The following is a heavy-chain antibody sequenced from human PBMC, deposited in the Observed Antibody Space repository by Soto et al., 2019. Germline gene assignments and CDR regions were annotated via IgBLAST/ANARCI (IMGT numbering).Heavy chain of an antibody. D-gene: IGHD3-16*01. CDR2: ISGDGERT. CDR1: GFTFSLYG. Sequence: EVQLLDSGGGLVQPGGSLRLSCAASGFTFSLYGMNWVRQDPEKGLEWVSAISGDGERTYYGDSVKGRFTISRDNSQNTLYLQMNSLRGEDAAVYYCAKEGGFGKPFDYWGQGTLVTVSS. V-gene: IGHV3-23*01. J-gene: IGHJ4*02. CDR3: AKEGGFGKPFDY.